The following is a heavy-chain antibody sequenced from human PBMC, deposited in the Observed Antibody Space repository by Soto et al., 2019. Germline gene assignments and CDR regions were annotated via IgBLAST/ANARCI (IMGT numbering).Heavy chain of an antibody. CDR3: ARSGGIVVVPAARRNWFDP. Sequence: SVKVSCKASGGTFSSYAISWVRQAPGQGLEWMGGIIPIFGTANYAQKFQGRVTITADESTSTAYMELSSLRSEDTAVYYCARSGGIVVVPAARRNWFDPWGQGTLVTVSS. V-gene: IGHV1-69*13. D-gene: IGHD2-2*01. CDR1: GGTFSSYA. J-gene: IGHJ5*02. CDR2: IIPIFGTA.